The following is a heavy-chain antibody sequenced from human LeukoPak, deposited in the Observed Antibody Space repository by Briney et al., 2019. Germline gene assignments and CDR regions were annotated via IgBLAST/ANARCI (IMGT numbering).Heavy chain of an antibody. CDR2: ISFDGSNK. CDR1: GFTLSSYG. Sequence: PGTSLRLSCAASGFTLSSYGMHWVRQAPGKGLEWVAVISFDGSNKNYADSVKGRFTISRDNSKNTLDLQMDSLRAEDTAVYYCAKDLSEGYCSSTSCYTFGWWGQGTLVTVSS. CDR3: AKDLSEGYCSSTSCYTFGW. J-gene: IGHJ4*02. D-gene: IGHD2-2*02. V-gene: IGHV3-30*18.